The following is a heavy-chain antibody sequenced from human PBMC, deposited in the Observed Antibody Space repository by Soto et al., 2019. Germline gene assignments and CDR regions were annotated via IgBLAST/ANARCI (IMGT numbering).Heavy chain of an antibody. D-gene: IGHD6-19*01. J-gene: IGHJ4*02. V-gene: IGHV2-5*02. Sequence: QITLKGSGPTLVKPTETLTLTCTFSGFSLSTRGVGVGWIRQPPGKALEWLTLIYWDDDERYSPSLKSRLTVXKXXSKTQVVLTVTNMDPVDTATCFCAHDSSGLYGLDYWGQGILVTVSS. CDR3: AHDSSGLYGLDY. CDR2: IYWDDDE. CDR1: GFSLSTRGVG.